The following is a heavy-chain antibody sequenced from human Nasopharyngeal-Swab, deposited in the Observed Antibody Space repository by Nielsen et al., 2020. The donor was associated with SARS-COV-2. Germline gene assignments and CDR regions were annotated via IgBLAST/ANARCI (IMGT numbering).Heavy chain of an antibody. CDR1: GFNVTRFG. D-gene: IGHD6-19*01. Sequence: LSLTCAASGFNVTRFGMHWVRQAPGKGLKWMAFISYDGTIQYYADSVKGRFTISRDNSKNILYLQMNSLRPEDTAVYYCARGAVAGRNAFDIWGQGTLVTVSS. J-gene: IGHJ3*02. CDR2: ISYDGTIQ. CDR3: ARGAVAGRNAFDI. V-gene: IGHV3-30*03.